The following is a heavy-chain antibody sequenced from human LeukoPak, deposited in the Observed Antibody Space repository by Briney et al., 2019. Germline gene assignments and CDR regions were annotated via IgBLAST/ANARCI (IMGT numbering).Heavy chain of an antibody. D-gene: IGHD6-13*01. CDR3: ARETSSSWYNWFDP. J-gene: IGHJ5*02. CDR2: IYTSGST. CDR1: GGSISSYY. V-gene: IGHV4-4*07. Sequence: PSETLSLTCTVSGGSISSYYCSWIRQPAGKGLEWIGRIYTSGSTNYNPSLKSRVTMSVDTSKNQFSLKLSSVTAADTAVYYCARETSSSWYNWFDPWGQGTLVTVSS.